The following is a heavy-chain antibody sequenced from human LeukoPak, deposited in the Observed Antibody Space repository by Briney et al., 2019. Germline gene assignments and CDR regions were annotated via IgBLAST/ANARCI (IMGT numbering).Heavy chain of an antibody. J-gene: IGHJ4*02. D-gene: IGHD2-15*01. CDR3: ARDKAWDKNMVALSH. V-gene: IGHV3-23*01. Sequence: GALRLSCEASGFSFSSYGMSWVRQAPGEGLEWVSGFSASDGSRYYADSVKGRFTISRDNSKNTVSLQMNSLRAEDTAVYFCARDKAWDKNMVALSHWGQGTLVTVSS. CDR1: GFSFSSYG. CDR2: FSASDGSR.